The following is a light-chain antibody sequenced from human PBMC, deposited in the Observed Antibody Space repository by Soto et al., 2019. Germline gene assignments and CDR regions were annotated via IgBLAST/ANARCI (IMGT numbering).Light chain of an antibody. Sequence: IQTTQPPSTLSASLGDGVTITSRASQSISSWLAWYQQKPGKAPKLLIYDASSLESGVPSRFSGSGSGTEFTLTISSLQPDDFATYYCQQYNSYPWTFGQGTKVDIK. V-gene: IGKV1-5*01. CDR2: DAS. CDR1: QSISSW. CDR3: QQYNSYPWT. J-gene: IGKJ1*01.